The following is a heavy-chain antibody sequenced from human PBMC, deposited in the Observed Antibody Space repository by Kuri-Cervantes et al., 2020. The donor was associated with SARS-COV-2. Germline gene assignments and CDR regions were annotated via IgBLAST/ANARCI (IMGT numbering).Heavy chain of an antibody. D-gene: IGHD3-3*01. CDR3: ARGPAITIFGVLRGRENWFDP. V-gene: IGHV1-2*04. CDR1: GYTFTGYY. J-gene: IGHJ5*02. CDR2: INPKSGGT. Sequence: SEKVSCKASGYTFTGYYVHWIRQAPGEGLEWMGWINPKSGGTNYAQKFQGWVTMTRETSLSTAYMELSRLRSDDTAVYYCARGPAITIFGVLRGRENWFDPWGQGTLVTVSS.